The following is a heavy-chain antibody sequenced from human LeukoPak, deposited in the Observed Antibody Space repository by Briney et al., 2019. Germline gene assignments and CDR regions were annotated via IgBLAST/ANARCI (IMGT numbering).Heavy chain of an antibody. Sequence: PGGSLRLSCAASGFTFSDYYMSWIRQAPGKGLEWVSYISSSGSIINYADSVKGRFTISRDNTKNSLYLQMNSLRAEDTAVYYCAREGTFGVVDYFDYWGLGTQVTVSS. D-gene: IGHD3-3*01. CDR2: ISSSGSII. J-gene: IGHJ4*02. V-gene: IGHV3-11*01. CDR3: AREGTFGVVDYFDY. CDR1: GFTFSDYY.